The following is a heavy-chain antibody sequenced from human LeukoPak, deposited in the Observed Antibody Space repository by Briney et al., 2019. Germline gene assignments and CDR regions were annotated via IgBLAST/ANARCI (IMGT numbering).Heavy chain of an antibody. CDR1: GFTFSSYA. CDR2: IKQDGSEK. J-gene: IGHJ4*02. Sequence: QPGGSLRLSCAASGFTFSSYAMHWVRQAPGKGLEWVANIKQDGSEKYYVDSVKGRFTISRDNAKNSLYLQMNSLRAEDTAVYYCARVRYIRSGWYNLYFDYWGQGTLVTVSS. D-gene: IGHD6-19*01. CDR3: ARVRYIRSGWYNLYFDY. V-gene: IGHV3-7*01.